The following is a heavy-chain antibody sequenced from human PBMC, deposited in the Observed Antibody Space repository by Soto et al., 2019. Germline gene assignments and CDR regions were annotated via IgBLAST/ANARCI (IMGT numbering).Heavy chain of an antibody. CDR1: GYTFTSYD. CDR3: ARWHGYCTNGVGYKYYYYYGMDV. J-gene: IGHJ6*02. CDR2: MNPNSGNT. D-gene: IGHD2-8*01. V-gene: IGHV1-8*01. Sequence: GASVKVSCKASGYTFTSYDINWVRQATGQGLEWMGWMNPNSGNTGYAQKFQGRVTMTRNTSISTAYMELSILRYEDTAVYYCARWHGYCTNGVGYKYYYYYGMDVWGQGTTVTVSS.